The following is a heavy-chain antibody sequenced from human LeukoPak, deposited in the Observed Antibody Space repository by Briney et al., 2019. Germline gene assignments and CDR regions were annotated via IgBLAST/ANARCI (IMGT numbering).Heavy chain of an antibody. V-gene: IGHV4-39*07. CDR3: ARGDLQLWALFDY. Sequence: SETLSLTCTVSAGSISSSAYCCWIRQPPGKGLEWIGSIYSSGSTYYNPSLKSRVTISVDTSKNQFSLKLSSVTAADTAVYYCARGDLQLWALFDYWGQGTLVTVSS. J-gene: IGHJ4*02. CDR1: AGSISSSAYC. D-gene: IGHD5-18*01. CDR2: IYSSGST.